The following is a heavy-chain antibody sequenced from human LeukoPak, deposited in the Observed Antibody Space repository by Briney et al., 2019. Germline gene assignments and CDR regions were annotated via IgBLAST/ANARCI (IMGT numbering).Heavy chain of an antibody. CDR3: ASTYSGYDGPRY. Sequence: SVKVSCKASGGTFSSYAISWVRQAPGQGLEWMGGIIPIFGTTNYAQKFQGRVTITADKSTSTAYMELSSLRSEDTAVYYCASTYSGYDGPRYWGQGTLVTVSS. J-gene: IGHJ4*02. CDR2: IIPIFGTT. V-gene: IGHV1-69*06. CDR1: GGTFSSYA. D-gene: IGHD5-12*01.